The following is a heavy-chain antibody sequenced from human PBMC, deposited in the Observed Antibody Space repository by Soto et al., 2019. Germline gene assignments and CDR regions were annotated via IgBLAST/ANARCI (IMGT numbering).Heavy chain of an antibody. J-gene: IGHJ4*02. V-gene: IGHV4-59*01. CDR1: GGSISSYY. Sequence: SETLSLTCTVSGGSISSYYWSWIRQPPGKGLEWIGYIYYSGSTNYNPSLKSRVTISVDTSKNQFSLKLSSVTAADTAVYYCARGRARLRLGELSEFDYWGQGTLVTVAS. CDR3: ARGRARLRLGELSEFDY. D-gene: IGHD3-16*02. CDR2: IYYSGST.